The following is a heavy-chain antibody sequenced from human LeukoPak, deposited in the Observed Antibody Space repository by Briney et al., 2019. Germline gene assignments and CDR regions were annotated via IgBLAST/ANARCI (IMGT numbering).Heavy chain of an antibody. V-gene: IGHV3-7*01. Sequence: GGSLRLSCAASGFTFSTYWMSWVRQAPGKGLEFVANIKQDGSEKYYVDSVKGRFTISRDNAKNSLYLQMNSLRAEDTAVYYCARAKAGSSWYGSWKNYYYMDVWGKGTTVTVSS. J-gene: IGHJ6*03. CDR2: IKQDGSEK. CDR1: GFTFSTYW. D-gene: IGHD6-13*01. CDR3: ARAKAGSSWYGSWKNYYYMDV.